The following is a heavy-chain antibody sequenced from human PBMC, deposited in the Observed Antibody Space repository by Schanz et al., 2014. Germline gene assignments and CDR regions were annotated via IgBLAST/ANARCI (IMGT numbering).Heavy chain of an antibody. CDR2: ISFSGNTI. D-gene: IGHD6-6*01. CDR3: ATEGPRGTRHPINYYYAMDN. Sequence: EVQLVESGGGLVRPGGSLRLSCTTSGLIFSTYTLNWVRQAPGKGLEWISYISFSGNTIYYADSVKGRITISRDNAKNSVVLQMNRLRAEDTAVYYCATEGPRGTRHPINYYYAMDNWGQGTKVTV. CDR1: GLIFSTYT. V-gene: IGHV3-48*01. J-gene: IGHJ6*02.